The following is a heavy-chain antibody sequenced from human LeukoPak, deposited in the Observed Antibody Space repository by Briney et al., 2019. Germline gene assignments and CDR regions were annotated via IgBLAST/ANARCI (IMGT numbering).Heavy chain of an antibody. J-gene: IGHJ3*01. CDR2: INHSGST. Sequence: SETLSLTCAVYGGSFSGYYWSWIRQPPGKGLEWIGEINHSGSTNYNPSLKSRVTISVDTSKNQFSLKLSSVTAADTAVYYCARRWGSSWYRDAFDLWGQGTVLTVSS. V-gene: IGHV4-34*01. D-gene: IGHD6-13*01. CDR3: ARRWGSSWYRDAFDL. CDR1: GGSFSGYY.